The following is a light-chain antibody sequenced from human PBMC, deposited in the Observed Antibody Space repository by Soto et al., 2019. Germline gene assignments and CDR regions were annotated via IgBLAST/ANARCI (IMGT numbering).Light chain of an antibody. V-gene: IGKV3-20*01. CDR3: QQYGSSPPYT. CDR1: QSVSNNY. CDR2: GSS. Sequence: EVVLTQSPGTLSLSPGERATLSCRASQSVSNNYLAWYQQKPGQSPKLLIFGSSDRATGIPDRFSGSGSGTEFTLTISSLEPEDFALYYCQQYGSSPPYTFGQGTKLEIK. J-gene: IGKJ2*01.